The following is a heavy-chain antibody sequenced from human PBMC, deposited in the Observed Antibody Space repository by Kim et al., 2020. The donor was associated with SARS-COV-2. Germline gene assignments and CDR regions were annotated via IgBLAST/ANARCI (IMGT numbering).Heavy chain of an antibody. V-gene: IGHV3-33*08. J-gene: IGHJ4*01. CDR1: GYPFTSHS. D-gene: IGHD3-10*01. CDR3: AMNDLVREDDGY. CDR2: IGNNGISK. Sequence: GGSLRLSCAASGYPFTSHSIPWVRQAPGKGLEWVAVIGNNGISKYYADSVKGRFTISRDNSKNMPYLQMNSLRVEDTAVYYCAMNDLVREDDGYWGHGTPDTL.